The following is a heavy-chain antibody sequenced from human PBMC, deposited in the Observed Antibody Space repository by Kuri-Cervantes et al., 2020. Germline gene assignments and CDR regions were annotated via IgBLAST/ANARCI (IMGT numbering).Heavy chain of an antibody. J-gene: IGHJ6*02. D-gene: IGHD6-13*01. CDR2: ISYDGSNK. CDR1: GFTFSSYA. CDR3: ARESSSPDKYYYYYGMDV. V-gene: IGHV3-30-3*01. Sequence: GESLKISCAASGFTFSSYAMHWVRQAPGKGLEWVAVISYDGSNKYYADSVKGRFTISRDNSKNTLYLQMNSLRAEDTAVYYCARESSSPDKYYYYYGMDVWGQGTTVTVSS.